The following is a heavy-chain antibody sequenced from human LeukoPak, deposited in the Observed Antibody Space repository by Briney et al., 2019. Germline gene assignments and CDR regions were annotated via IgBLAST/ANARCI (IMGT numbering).Heavy chain of an antibody. CDR2: IYYSGST. D-gene: IGHD3-9*01. Sequence: SQTLSLTCTVSGGSISSGGYYWSWIRQHPGKGLEWIGYIYYSGSTYYNPSLKSRVTMSVDTSKNQFSLKLSSVTAADTAVYYCASSVSVDDILTGVDYWGQGTLVTVSS. CDR1: GGSISSGGYY. J-gene: IGHJ4*02. V-gene: IGHV4-31*03. CDR3: ASSVSVDDILTGVDY.